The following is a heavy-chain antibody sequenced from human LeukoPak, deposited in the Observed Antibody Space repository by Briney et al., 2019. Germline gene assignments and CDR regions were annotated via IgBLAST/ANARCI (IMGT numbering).Heavy chain of an antibody. J-gene: IGHJ6*02. CDR1: GFTFSSYW. CDR3: ARDSLYQQLSSYGMDV. D-gene: IGHD2-2*01. V-gene: IGHV3-7*01. Sequence: GGSLRLSCAASGFTFSSYWMSWVRQAPGKGLEWVANIMQDGSEKFYVDSVKGRFIISRDNAKNSLYLQMHSLRAEDTAVYYCARDSLYQQLSSYGMDVWGQGTTVTVSS. CDR2: IMQDGSEK.